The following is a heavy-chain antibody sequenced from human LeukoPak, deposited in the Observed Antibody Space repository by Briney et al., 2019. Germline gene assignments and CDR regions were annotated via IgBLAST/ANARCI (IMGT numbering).Heavy chain of an antibody. V-gene: IGHV3-64*01. CDR3: ARENPHGGSDY. CDR1: GFALGGYV. Sequence: PGGSPRLSCAASGFALGGYVMHWVRQAPGKGPESVSAITPDGGTTYYANSVKGRFTISRGNSKNTLYLHMDSLTTEDMAVYYCARENPHGGSDYWGQGTLVTVPS. D-gene: IGHD4-23*01. CDR2: ITPDGGTT. J-gene: IGHJ4*02.